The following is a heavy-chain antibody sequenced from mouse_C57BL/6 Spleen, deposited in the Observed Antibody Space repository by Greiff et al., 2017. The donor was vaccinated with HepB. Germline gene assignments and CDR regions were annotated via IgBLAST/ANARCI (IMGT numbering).Heavy chain of an antibody. V-gene: IGHV1-59*01. D-gene: IGHD1-1*01. CDR1: GYTFTSYW. CDR3: ARRIPYYYGSSYGYFDV. Sequence: QVQLKQPGAELVRPGTSVKLSCKASGYTFTSYWMHWVKQRPGQGLEWIGVIDPSDSYTNYNQKFKGKATLTVDTSSSTAYMQLSSLTSEDSAVYYCARRIPYYYGSSYGYFDVWGTGTTVTVSS. J-gene: IGHJ1*03. CDR2: IDPSDSYT.